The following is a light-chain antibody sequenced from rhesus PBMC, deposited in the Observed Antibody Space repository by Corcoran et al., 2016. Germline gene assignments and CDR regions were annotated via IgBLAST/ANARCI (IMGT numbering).Light chain of an antibody. Sequence: EIVMTQSPATLSLSPGERATLSCRASQSVSSYVAWYQQKPEQAPRLLIDGTSSRATGIPDRFSGSGSGTDFTLTISSLEREDVAVYYCQQYSNWPRTFGQGTKVEIK. CDR3: QQYSNWPRT. J-gene: IGKJ1*01. CDR1: QSVSSY. V-gene: IGKV3S9*01. CDR2: GTS.